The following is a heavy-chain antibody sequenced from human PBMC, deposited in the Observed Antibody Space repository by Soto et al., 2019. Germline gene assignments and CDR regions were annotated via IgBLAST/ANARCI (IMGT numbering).Heavy chain of an antibody. CDR1: GFTFSTYA. J-gene: IGHJ4*02. CDR2: ISDSGGST. CDR3: AKVHGSGTYYNFPDY. Sequence: PGGSLRLSCAASGFTFSTYAMGWVRQAPGKGLEWVSTISDSGGSTYYADSVKGRFTISRDNSKNTLYLLMNSLSAEDTALYYCAKVHGSGTYYNFPDYWGQGTLVTVSS. V-gene: IGHV3-23*01. D-gene: IGHD3-10*01.